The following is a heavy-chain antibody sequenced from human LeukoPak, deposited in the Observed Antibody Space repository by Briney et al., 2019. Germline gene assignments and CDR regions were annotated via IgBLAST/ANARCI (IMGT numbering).Heavy chain of an antibody. CDR1: GFTFGTYG. CDR2: ITGSSTWT. V-gene: IGHV3-23*01. CDR3: ARELVSLGTGYFDL. Sequence: GGSLRLSCEASGFTFGTYGMTWVRQAPGKGLEWVTGITGSSTWTYYADSVRGRFTTSRDNSKNTLHLQMNNLTADDTAIYYCARELVSLGTGYFDLWGRGTLVTVSS. J-gene: IGHJ2*01. D-gene: IGHD7-27*01.